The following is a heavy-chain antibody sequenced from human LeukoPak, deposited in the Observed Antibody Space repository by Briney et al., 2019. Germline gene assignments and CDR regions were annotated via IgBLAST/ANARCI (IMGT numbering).Heavy chain of an antibody. J-gene: IGHJ5*02. Sequence: SQTLSLTCTVSGDSISTGGYFWSWIRQPAGKGLELIGRIYAGGKTNYNPSLRSRVTISVDTSGNQFSLKLNSVTAADTAVYYCARMDYYGSGTYHSWFDPWGQGTLVTVSS. CDR3: ARMDYYGSGTYHSWFDP. V-gene: IGHV4-61*02. D-gene: IGHD3-10*01. CDR2: IYAGGKT. CDR1: GDSISTGGYF.